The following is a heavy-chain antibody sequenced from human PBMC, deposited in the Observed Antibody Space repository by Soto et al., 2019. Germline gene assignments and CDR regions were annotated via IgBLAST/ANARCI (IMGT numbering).Heavy chain of an antibody. V-gene: IGHV4-4*02. J-gene: IGHJ4*02. CDR1: GGSISSSNW. CDR2: IYHSGST. CDR3: ARSKAMDSSGDFDY. D-gene: IGHD3-22*01. Sequence: PSETLSLTCAVSGGSISSSNWWSWVRQPPGKGLEWIGEIYHSGSTNYNPSLKSRVTISVDKSKNQFSLKLSSVTAADTAVYYCARSKAMDSSGDFDYWGQGTLVTVSS.